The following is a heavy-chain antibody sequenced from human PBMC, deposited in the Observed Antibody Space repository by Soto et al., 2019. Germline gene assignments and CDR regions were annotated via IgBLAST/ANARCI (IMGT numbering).Heavy chain of an antibody. D-gene: IGHD6-19*01. J-gene: IGHJ4*02. CDR3: ARGGQWLVDRWFMVY. Sequence: QVQLVQSGAEVKKPGASVKVSCKASGYTFTGYYMHWVRQAPGQGLEWMGWINPNSGGTNYAQKFQGWVTMTRDTSISTAYMEVSRLRSDDTAVYYCARGGQWLVDRWFMVYWGQGTLVTVSS. V-gene: IGHV1-2*04. CDR1: GYTFTGYY. CDR2: INPNSGGT.